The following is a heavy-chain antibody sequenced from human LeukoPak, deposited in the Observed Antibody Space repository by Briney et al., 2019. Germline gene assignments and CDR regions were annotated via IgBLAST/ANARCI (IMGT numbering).Heavy chain of an antibody. CDR1: GYTFTSYD. CDR3: ARGPIAAAAGTGGEYFQH. J-gene: IGHJ1*01. D-gene: IGHD6-13*01. V-gene: IGHV1-8*03. CDR2: MNPNSGNT. Sequence: ASVKVSCKASGYTFTSYDINWVRQATGQGLEWMGWMNPNSGNTGYAQKFQGRVTITRNTSISTAYMELSSLRSEDTAVYYCARGPIAAAAGTGGEYFQHWGQGTLVTVSS.